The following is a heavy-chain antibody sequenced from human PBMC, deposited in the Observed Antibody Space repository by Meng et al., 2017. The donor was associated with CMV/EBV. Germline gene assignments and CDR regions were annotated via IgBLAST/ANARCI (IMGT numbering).Heavy chain of an antibody. CDR3: ARDRAASYYFDY. J-gene: IGHJ4*02. V-gene: IGHV1-69*05. CDR1: GGTFSSYA. D-gene: IGHD6-13*01. Sequence: CKASGGTFSSYAISWVRQAPGQGLEWMGGIIPIFGTANYAQKFQGRVTITTDESTSTAYMELSSLRSEDTAVYYCARDRAASYYFDYWGQGTLVTVSS. CDR2: IIPIFGTA.